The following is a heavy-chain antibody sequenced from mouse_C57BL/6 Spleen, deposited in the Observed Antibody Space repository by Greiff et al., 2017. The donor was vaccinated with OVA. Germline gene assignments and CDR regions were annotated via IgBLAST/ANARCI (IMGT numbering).Heavy chain of an antibody. CDR1: GYAFSSSW. D-gene: IGHD2-5*01. Sequence: VQLQQSGPELVKPGASVKISCKASGYAFSSSWMNWVKQRPGKGLEWIGRIYPGDGDTNYNGKFKGKATLTADKSSSTAYMQLSSLTSEDSAVYFCARGDSNYEIWYFDVWGTGTTVTVSS. V-gene: IGHV1-82*01. CDR2: IYPGDGDT. J-gene: IGHJ1*03. CDR3: ARGDSNYEIWYFDV.